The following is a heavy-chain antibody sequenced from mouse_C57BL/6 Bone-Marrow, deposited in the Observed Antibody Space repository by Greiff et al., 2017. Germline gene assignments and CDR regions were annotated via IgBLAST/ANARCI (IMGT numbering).Heavy chain of an antibody. D-gene: IGHD1-1*01. CDR2: ISNLAYSI. J-gene: IGHJ1*03. V-gene: IGHV5-15*01. Sequence: DVKLVESGGGLVQPGGSLKLSCAASGFTFSDYGMAWVRQAPRKGPEWVAFISNLAYSIYYADTVTGRFTISRENAKNTLYLEMSSLRSEDTAMYYCARRAYSSIWYFDVWGTGTTVTVSS. CDR1: GFTFSDYG. CDR3: ARRAYSSIWYFDV.